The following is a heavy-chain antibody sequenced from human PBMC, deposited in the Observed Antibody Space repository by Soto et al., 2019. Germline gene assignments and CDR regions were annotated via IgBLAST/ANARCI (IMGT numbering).Heavy chain of an antibody. Sequence: QPGGSLRLSCAASGFTFDDYAMHWVRQAPGKGLEWVSGISWNSGSIGYADSVKGRFTISRDNAKNSLYLQMNSLRAEDTALYYCTRERYTYGTDYWGQGTLVTVSS. D-gene: IGHD5-18*01. J-gene: IGHJ4*02. CDR3: TRERYTYGTDY. CDR2: ISWNSGSI. CDR1: GFTFDDYA. V-gene: IGHV3-9*01.